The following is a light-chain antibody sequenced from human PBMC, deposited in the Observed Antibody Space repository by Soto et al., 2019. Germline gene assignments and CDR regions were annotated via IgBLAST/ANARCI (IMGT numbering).Light chain of an antibody. V-gene: IGLV1-47*02. CDR1: SSNIGDNY. J-gene: IGLJ3*02. Sequence: QSVLTQPPSASGTPGQRVTISCSGSSSNIGDNYVFWYQQFPGAAPKPLIFNNNQRPSGVPDRFSGAKSGTSASLSISGLRSEDEADYHCAAWDDSLSGWVFDGGTKLTVL. CDR2: NNN. CDR3: AAWDDSLSGWV.